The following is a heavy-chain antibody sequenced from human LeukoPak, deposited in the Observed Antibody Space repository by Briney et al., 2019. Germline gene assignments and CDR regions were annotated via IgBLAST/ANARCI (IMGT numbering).Heavy chain of an antibody. Sequence: SETLSLTCAVYGGSFSGYYWSWIRQPPGKGLEWIGEINHSGSTNYNPSLKSRVTISVDTSKNQFSLKLSSVTAADTAVYYCARYSYYDILTGSKRYNWFDPWGQGTLVTVSS. J-gene: IGHJ5*02. CDR1: GGSFSGYY. CDR3: ARYSYYDILTGSKRYNWFDP. D-gene: IGHD3-9*01. V-gene: IGHV4-34*01. CDR2: INHSGST.